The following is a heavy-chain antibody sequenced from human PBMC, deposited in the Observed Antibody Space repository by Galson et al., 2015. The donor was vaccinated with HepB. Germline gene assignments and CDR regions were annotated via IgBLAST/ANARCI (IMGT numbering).Heavy chain of an antibody. Sequence: SLRLSCAASGFTFSSYAMHWVRQAPGKGLEYVSAISSNWGSTYYANSVKGRFTIARDNSKNTLYLQMGSLRAEDMAVYYCARGLLPGIAVAFLYWGQGTLVTVPS. CDR1: GFTFSSYA. J-gene: IGHJ4*02. CDR3: ARGLLPGIAVAFLY. D-gene: IGHD6-19*01. CDR2: ISSNWGST. V-gene: IGHV3-64*01.